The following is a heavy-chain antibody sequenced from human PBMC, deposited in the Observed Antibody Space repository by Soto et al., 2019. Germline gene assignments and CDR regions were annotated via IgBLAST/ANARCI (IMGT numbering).Heavy chain of an antibody. CDR1: GFTFSSYS. CDR2: ISSSSSYI. CDR3: ASYYYDSSGYMTRVDY. J-gene: IGHJ4*02. D-gene: IGHD3-22*01. V-gene: IGHV3-21*01. Sequence: GGSLRLSCAASGFTFSSYSMNWVRQAPGKGLEWVSSISSSSSYIYYADSVKGRFTISRDKAKKSLYLQMNSLRAEDTAVYYCASYYYDSSGYMTRVDYWGQGTMVTV.